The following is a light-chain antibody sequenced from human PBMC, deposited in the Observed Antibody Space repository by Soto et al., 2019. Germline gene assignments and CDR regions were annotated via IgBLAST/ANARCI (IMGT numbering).Light chain of an antibody. V-gene: IGKV1-39*01. Sequence: DIQMTQSPTSVSASVEDRVIITCRASQSISNHLNWYQQKPGKAPKLLIFAASSLQSGVPSRFSGSRSGPDFTLTISSLQPEDFATYYCQQSYSSPPTFGQGTKVDI. J-gene: IGKJ1*01. CDR3: QQSYSSPPT. CDR1: QSISNH. CDR2: AAS.